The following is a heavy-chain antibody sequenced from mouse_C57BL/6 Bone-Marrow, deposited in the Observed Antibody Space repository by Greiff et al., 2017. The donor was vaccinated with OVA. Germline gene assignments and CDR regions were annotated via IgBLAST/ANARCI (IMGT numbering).Heavy chain of an antibody. D-gene: IGHD1-1*01. CDR1: GYTFTDYY. J-gene: IGHJ2*01. V-gene: IGHV1-19*01. CDR3: ARRVALDY. CDR2: INPYTGGT. Sequence: EVQLQQSGPVLVKPGASVKMSCKASGYTFTDYYMNWVKQSPGKSLEWIGVINPYTGGTSYNQKFKGKATLTVDKSASTAYMELNSLTSEDSAFYYCARRVALDYWGKGTTLTVSS.